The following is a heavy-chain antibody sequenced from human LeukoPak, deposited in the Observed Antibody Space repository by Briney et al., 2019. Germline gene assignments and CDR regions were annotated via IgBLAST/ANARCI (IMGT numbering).Heavy chain of an antibody. V-gene: IGHV3-23*01. D-gene: IGHD1-26*01. Sequence: PGGSLRLSCAASGFTFRSYGMSWVRQAPGRGLEWVSFISDSGGRTYYAESVKGRFAISRDNARNSLYLQMNSLRDEDTAVYYCARDKPPVGAIDYWGQGTLVTVSS. CDR1: GFTFRSYG. J-gene: IGHJ4*02. CDR3: ARDKPPVGAIDY. CDR2: ISDSGGRT.